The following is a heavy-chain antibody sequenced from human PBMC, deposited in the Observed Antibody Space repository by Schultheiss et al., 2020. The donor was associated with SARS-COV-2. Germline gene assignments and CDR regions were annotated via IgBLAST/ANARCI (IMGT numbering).Heavy chain of an antibody. D-gene: IGHD1-26*01. CDR1: GFTFSDYS. J-gene: IGHJ4*02. Sequence: GESLKISCAASGFTFSDYSMNWVRQAPGKGLEWVSYISSSSSTIYYADSVKGRFTISRDNAKNSLYLQMNSLRDEDTAVYYCARVGANHFDYWGQGTLVTVSS. CDR2: ISSSSSTI. V-gene: IGHV3-48*02. CDR3: ARVGANHFDY.